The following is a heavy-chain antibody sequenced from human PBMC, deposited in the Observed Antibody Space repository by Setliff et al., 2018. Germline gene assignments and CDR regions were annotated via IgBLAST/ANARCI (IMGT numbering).Heavy chain of an antibody. V-gene: IGHV3-72*01. CDR2: IRNKDNSYTT. CDR1: GFTFSAHY. D-gene: IGHD6-19*01. Sequence: GGSLRLSCAASGFTFSAHYMDWLRQAPGKGLEWVGRIRNKDNSYTTEYAASVKGRFTISRDDSKNTAYLQMNSLKTEDTAVYYCILIGSSADAFDIWGQGTMVTVSS. CDR3: ILIGSSADAFDI. J-gene: IGHJ3*02.